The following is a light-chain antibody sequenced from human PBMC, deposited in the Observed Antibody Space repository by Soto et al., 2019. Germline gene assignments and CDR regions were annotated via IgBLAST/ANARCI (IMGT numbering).Light chain of an antibody. J-gene: IGKJ1*01. V-gene: IGKV3-11*01. Sequence: ELVLTQSPATPPLSPGERATLSCSASQSVSSYLAWYQQKPGKSPMLLIYDASNRATGIPARLSCSGSGTDFTLTISSLEPEDFAVYYCQQRSNWPQWTFAHRTQVEIK. CDR3: QQRSNWPQWT. CDR1: QSVSSY. CDR2: DAS.